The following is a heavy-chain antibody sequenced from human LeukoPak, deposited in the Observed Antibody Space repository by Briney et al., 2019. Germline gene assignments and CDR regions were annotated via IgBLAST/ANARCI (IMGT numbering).Heavy chain of an antibody. J-gene: IGHJ4*02. V-gene: IGHV4-39*07. CDR2: IYYSGST. D-gene: IGHD5-24*01. CDR1: GGSISSSSYY. Sequence: PSETLSLTCTVSGGSISSSSYYWGWIRQPPGKGLEWIGSIYYSGSTYYNPSLKSRVTISVDTSKNQFSLKLSSVPAADTAVYYCARGPNYPSPSPLDYWGQGTLVTVSS. CDR3: ARGPNYPSPSPLDY.